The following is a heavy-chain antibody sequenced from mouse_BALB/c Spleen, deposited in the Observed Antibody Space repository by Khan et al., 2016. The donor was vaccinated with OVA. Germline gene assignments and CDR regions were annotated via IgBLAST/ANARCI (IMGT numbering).Heavy chain of an antibody. V-gene: IGHV1-7*01. CDR3: ARRGLRWDFDY. Sequence: QMQLEESGAELAKPGAPVKMSCKASGYTFINYWILWIKQRPGQGLEWIGYINPSTGYTEYNQNFKDKATLTADISSSTAYMQLSSLTSEDSAVYYCARRGLRWDFDYWGQGTTLTVSS. J-gene: IGHJ2*01. D-gene: IGHD1-1*01. CDR2: INPSTGYT. CDR1: GYTFINYW.